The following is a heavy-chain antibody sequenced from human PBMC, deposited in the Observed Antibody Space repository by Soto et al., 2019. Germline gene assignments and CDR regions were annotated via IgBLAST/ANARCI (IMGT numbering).Heavy chain of an antibody. V-gene: IGHV3-23*01. CDR2: ISGSGGTT. D-gene: IGHD3-10*01. CDR1: GFTFSSHA. J-gene: IGHJ6*02. Sequence: EVQLLESGGGLVQPGGSLRLSCAASGFTFSSHAMSWVRQAPGKGLEWVSAISGSGGTTYYADSVKGRFTISRDNSKNTLYLQMNSLRAEDTAVYYCAKAQPLLIYYYGMDVWGQGTTVTVSS. CDR3: AKAQPLLIYYYGMDV.